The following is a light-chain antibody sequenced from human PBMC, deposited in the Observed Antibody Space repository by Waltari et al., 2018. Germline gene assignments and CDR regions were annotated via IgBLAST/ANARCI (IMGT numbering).Light chain of an antibody. CDR2: DVS. Sequence: QSALTQPASVSGSPGQSITFSCAGTSSDIGAYNYVSWYQQHPGKAPKLIIYDVSHRPSGVSNLFSGSKSGNTASLTISGVQPEDEADYYCNSYTSSTTLLFGGGTKLTVL. CDR3: NSYTSSTTLL. CDR1: SSDIGAYNY. V-gene: IGLV2-14*03. J-gene: IGLJ2*01.